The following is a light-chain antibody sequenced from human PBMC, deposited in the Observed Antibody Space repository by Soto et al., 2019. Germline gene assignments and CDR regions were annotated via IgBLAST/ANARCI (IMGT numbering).Light chain of an antibody. J-gene: IGLJ1*01. CDR3: SSYTSSSTPPFV. Sequence: QSALTQPASVSGSPGQSITISCTGTSSDVGGYNYVSWYQQHPGKAPKLMIYEVSNRPSGVSNRFSGSKSGNTASLTISGLQAEDEADYYCSSYTSSSTPPFVFGTVTKLTVL. V-gene: IGLV2-14*01. CDR1: SSDVGGYNY. CDR2: EVS.